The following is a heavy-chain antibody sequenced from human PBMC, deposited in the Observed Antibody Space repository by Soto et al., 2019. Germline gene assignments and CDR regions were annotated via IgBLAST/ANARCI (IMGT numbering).Heavy chain of an antibody. CDR3: ANFGWYNPYYYGMDV. Sequence: ASVKVSCKAPGGTFSSYAISWVRQAPGQGLEWMGGIIPIFGTANYAQKFQGRVTITADESTSTAYMELSSLRSEDTAVYYCANFGWYNPYYYGMDVWGQGTTVTVSS. CDR1: GGTFSSYA. CDR2: IIPIFGTA. V-gene: IGHV1-69*13. J-gene: IGHJ6*02. D-gene: IGHD6-19*01.